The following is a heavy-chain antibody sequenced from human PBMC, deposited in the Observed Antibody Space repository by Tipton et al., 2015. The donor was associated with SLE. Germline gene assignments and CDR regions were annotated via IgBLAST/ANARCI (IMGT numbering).Heavy chain of an antibody. CDR1: SGSISSSSYY. V-gene: IGHV4-39*07. J-gene: IGHJ4*02. Sequence: TLSLTCTVSSGSISSSSYYWGWIRQPPGKGLEWIGSIYYSGSTYYNPSLKSRVTISVDTSKNQFSLKLTSVTAADTAVYYCARGSGSSGWYNYWGQGTLVTVSS. CDR3: ARGSGSSGWYNY. CDR2: IYYSGST. D-gene: IGHD6-19*01.